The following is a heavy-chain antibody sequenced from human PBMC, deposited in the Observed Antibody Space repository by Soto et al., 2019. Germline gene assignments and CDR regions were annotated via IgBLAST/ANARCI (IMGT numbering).Heavy chain of an antibody. CDR2: IYGGLTT. V-gene: IGHV3-53*01. J-gene: IGHJ6*02. CDR1: GFTVSSTY. CDR3: ARDRIEAACTPRFNYSYGMDV. Sequence: EVQLVESGGGLIQPGGSLRLSCAASGFTVSSTYMTWVRQAPGKGLEWVSVIYGGLTTSYADSVKGRFTISRDNSKNTLFLQMNSLRDEDTAVYYCARDRIEAACTPRFNYSYGMDVWGQGTTVTVSS. D-gene: IGHD6-13*01.